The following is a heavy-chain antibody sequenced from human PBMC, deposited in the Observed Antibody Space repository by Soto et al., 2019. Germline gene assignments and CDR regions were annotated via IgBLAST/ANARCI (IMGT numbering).Heavy chain of an antibody. V-gene: IGHV1-69*13. CDR1: GGTFSSYA. CDR2: IIPIFGTA. J-gene: IGHJ6*02. CDR3: ARGIEMATIFRCGMDV. D-gene: IGHD5-12*01. Sequence: ASVKVSCKASGGTFSSYAISWVRQAPGQGLEWMGGIIPIFGTANYAQKSQGRVTITADESTSTAYMELSSLRSEDMAVYYCARGIEMATIFRCGMDVWGQGTTVTVSS.